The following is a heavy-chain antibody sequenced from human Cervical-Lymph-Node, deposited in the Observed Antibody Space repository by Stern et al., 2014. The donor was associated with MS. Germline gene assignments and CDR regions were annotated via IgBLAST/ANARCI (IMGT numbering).Heavy chain of an antibody. CDR2: ISHSGVT. J-gene: IGHJ4*02. V-gene: IGHV4-31*03. Sequence: QVQLVQESGPGLVKPSQTLSLTCTVSGASIKTIGYFWSWVRQPPGKGLEWIGFISHSGVTFYNETLKSRVTLSQDTSANQFSLRLTSVTAADTALYFCMRGDYWGRGILVAVSS. CDR3: MRGDY. CDR1: GASIKTIGYF.